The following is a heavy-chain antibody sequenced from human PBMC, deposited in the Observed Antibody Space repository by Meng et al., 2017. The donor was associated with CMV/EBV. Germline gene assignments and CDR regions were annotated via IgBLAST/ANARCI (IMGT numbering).Heavy chain of an antibody. CDR1: GGSFSGYY. CDR2: INHSGST. Sequence: QVQQQQWGAGLLKPSETLSRTCAVYGGSFSGYYWSWIRQPPGKGLEWIGEINHSGSTNYNPSLKSRVTISVDTSKNQFSLKLSSVTAADTAVYYCARGGNWFDPWGQGTLVTVSS. CDR3: ARGGNWFDP. J-gene: IGHJ5*02. V-gene: IGHV4-34*01.